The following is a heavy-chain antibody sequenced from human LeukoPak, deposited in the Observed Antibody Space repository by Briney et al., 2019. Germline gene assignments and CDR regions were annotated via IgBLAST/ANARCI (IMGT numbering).Heavy chain of an antibody. Sequence: SETLSLTCTVSGGSISSGDYYWSWIRQPPGKGLEWIGYIYYSGSTYYNPSLKSRVTISVDTSKNQFSLKLSSVTAADTAVYYFARGGVSYYDSSGPSYFDYGGKETLVTVSS. CDR3: ARGGVSYYDSSGPSYFDY. V-gene: IGHV4-30-4*01. D-gene: IGHD3-22*01. CDR2: IYYSGST. CDR1: GGSISSGDYY. J-gene: IGHJ4*02.